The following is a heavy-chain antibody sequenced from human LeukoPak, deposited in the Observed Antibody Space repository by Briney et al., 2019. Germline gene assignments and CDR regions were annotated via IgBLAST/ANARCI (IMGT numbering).Heavy chain of an antibody. CDR2: ISGSGGST. CDR1: GFTFSSYG. D-gene: IGHD2-21*02. V-gene: IGHV3-23*01. CDR3: ARGPSVVVTAEHYYYYYMDV. J-gene: IGHJ6*03. Sequence: GGSLRLSCAASGFTFSSYGMSWVRQAPGKGLEWVSAISGSGGSTYYADSVKGRFTISRDNSKNTLYLQMGSLRAEDMAVYYCARGPSVVVTAEHYYYYYMDVWGKGTTVTVSS.